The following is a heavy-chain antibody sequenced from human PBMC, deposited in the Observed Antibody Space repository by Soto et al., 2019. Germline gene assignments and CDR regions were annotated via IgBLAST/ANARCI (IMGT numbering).Heavy chain of an antibody. V-gene: IGHV3-48*02. Sequence: EVQLVESGEGLVQPGGSRGLSCAASGFPFSGYSMNWVRRAPGKGLEWVSSISSSSSTIYYADSVKGRFTISRDNAKNSLYLQMNSLRDEDTAVYYCASQMDVWGQGTTVTVSS. CDR3: ASQMDV. J-gene: IGHJ6*02. CDR2: ISSSSSTI. CDR1: GFPFSGYS.